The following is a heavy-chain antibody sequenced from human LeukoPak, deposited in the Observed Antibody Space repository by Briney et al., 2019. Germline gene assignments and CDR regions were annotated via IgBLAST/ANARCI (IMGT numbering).Heavy chain of an antibody. Sequence: SVKVSCKASGGTFSSYAISWVRQAPGQRLEWMGRIIPIFGTANYAQKFQGRVTITTDESTSTAYMELSSLRSEDTAVYYCARDAPPISGVVTEYYFDYWGQGNLVTVSS. J-gene: IGHJ4*02. V-gene: IGHV1-69*05. D-gene: IGHD3-3*01. CDR1: GGTFSSYA. CDR2: IIPIFGTA. CDR3: ARDAPPISGVVTEYYFDY.